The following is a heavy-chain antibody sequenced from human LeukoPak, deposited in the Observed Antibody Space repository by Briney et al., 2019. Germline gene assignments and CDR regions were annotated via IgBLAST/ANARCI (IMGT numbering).Heavy chain of an antibody. J-gene: IGHJ4*02. D-gene: IGHD3-22*01. Sequence: PGGSLRLSCAASGFTFSSYAMSWVRQAPGKGLEWVSAISGSGGSTYYADSVKGRFTISRDNSKNTVYLQMSSLRVEDTAVYYCAKSLTYYHENSDSIWGQGTLVTVSS. V-gene: IGHV3-23*01. CDR2: ISGSGGST. CDR3: AKSLTYYHENSDSI. CDR1: GFTFSSYA.